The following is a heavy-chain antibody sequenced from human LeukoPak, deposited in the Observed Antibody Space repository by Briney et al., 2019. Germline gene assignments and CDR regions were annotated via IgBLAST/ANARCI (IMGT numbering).Heavy chain of an antibody. V-gene: IGHV4-59*01. CDR1: GVSISSYY. D-gene: IGHD5-24*01. J-gene: IGHJ4*02. Sequence: SETLSLTCTVSGVSISSYYWSWIRQPPGKGLEWIGNIYYSGSTNYNPSLRSRVTISLDTSKNQFSLKLTSVTAADTAVYYCARVGRRRDAEGYFDYWGQGALVTVSS. CDR3: ARVGRRRDAEGYFDY. CDR2: IYYSGST.